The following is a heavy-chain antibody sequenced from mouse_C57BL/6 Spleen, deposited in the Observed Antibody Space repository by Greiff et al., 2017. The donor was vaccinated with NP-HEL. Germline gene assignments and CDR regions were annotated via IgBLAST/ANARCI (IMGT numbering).Heavy chain of an antibody. CDR1: GYTFTSYW. CDR3: ARSITTVVVDY. D-gene: IGHD1-1*01. Sequence: VQLQQPGAELVKPGASVKLSCKASGYTFTSYWMQWVKQRPGQGLEWIGEIDPSDSYTNYNQKFKGKATLTVDTSSSTAHMQLSSLTSEDSAVYYCARSITTVVVDYWGQGTTLTVSS. V-gene: IGHV1-50*01. CDR2: IDPSDSYT. J-gene: IGHJ2*01.